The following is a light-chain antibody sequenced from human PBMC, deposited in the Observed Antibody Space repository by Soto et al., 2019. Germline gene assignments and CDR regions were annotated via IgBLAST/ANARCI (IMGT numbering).Light chain of an antibody. Sequence: QSALTQPASVSGSPGQSITISCTGTSRDVGGYNYVSWYQQHPDKAPKLLIYEVTNRPSGVSNRFSGSKSGNTASLTIYGLQAEDEADYYCSSYTNSGSVFGGGTKVTVL. CDR3: SSYTNSGSV. CDR1: SRDVGGYNY. CDR2: EVT. J-gene: IGLJ2*01. V-gene: IGLV2-14*01.